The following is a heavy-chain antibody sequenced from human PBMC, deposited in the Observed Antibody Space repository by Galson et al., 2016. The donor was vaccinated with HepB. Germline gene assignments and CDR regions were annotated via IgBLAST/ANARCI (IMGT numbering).Heavy chain of an antibody. CDR1: GFTFNRYN. CDR3: ARVREQQLLDAFDI. Sequence: SLRLSCATSGFTFNRYNMNWVRQAPGKGLEWVSSISSGSSYIYYADSVKGRFTISRDNVKKSLYLQMNSLRPEDTAVYYCARVREQQLLDAFDIWGQGTMVTVSS. V-gene: IGHV3-21*01. J-gene: IGHJ3*02. D-gene: IGHD6-13*01. CDR2: ISSGSSYI.